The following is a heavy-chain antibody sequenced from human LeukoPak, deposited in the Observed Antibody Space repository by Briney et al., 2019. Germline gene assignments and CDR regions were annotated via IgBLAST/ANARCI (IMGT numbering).Heavy chain of an antibody. CDR3: ARVYCSSTSCYLHYFYGMDV. V-gene: IGHV1-8*01. CDR1: GYTFTSYD. Sequence: ASVKVSCKASGYTFTSYDINWVRQATGQGLEWMGWMNPNSGNTGYAQKFQGRVTMTRNTSISTAYMELSSLRSEDTAVYYCARVYCSSTSCYLHYFYGMDVWGQGTTVTVSS. J-gene: IGHJ6*02. D-gene: IGHD2-2*01. CDR2: MNPNSGNT.